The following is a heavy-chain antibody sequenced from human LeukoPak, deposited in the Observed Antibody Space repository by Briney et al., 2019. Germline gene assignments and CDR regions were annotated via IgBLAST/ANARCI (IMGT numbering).Heavy chain of an antibody. D-gene: IGHD3-10*01. CDR3: ARTGQDGSGSYYNRYYDY. V-gene: IGHV3-48*03. J-gene: IGHJ4*02. CDR1: GFTFSSYE. Sequence: GGSPRLSCAASGFTFSSYEMNWVRQAPGKGLEWVSYISSSGSTIYYADSVKGRFTISRDNAKNSLYLQMNSLRAEDTAVYYCARTGQDGSGSYYNRYYDYWGQGTLVTVSS. CDR2: ISSSGSTI.